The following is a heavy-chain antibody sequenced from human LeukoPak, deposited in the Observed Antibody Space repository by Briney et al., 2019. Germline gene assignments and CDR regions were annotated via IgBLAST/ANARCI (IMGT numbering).Heavy chain of an antibody. V-gene: IGHV4-59*08. D-gene: IGHD1-26*01. CDR3: ARDSGSALVGMPSFDS. J-gene: IGHJ4*02. Sequence: SETLSLTCTVSGGSISSFYWSWIRQPPGKGLESIGYIYYSGSTNYNPSLNSRVTISVDTSKNQFSLRLRSVTAADTAVYYCARDSGSALVGMPSFDSWGQGTLVTVSS. CDR2: IYYSGST. CDR1: GGSISSFY.